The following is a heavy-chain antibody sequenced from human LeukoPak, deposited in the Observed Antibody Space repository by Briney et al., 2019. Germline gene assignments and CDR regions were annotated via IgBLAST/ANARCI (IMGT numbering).Heavy chain of an antibody. Sequence: SGTLSLTCAVSGGSISSSNWWSWVRQPPGKGLEWIGEIYHSGSTNYNPSLKSRVTISVDKSKNQFSLKLSSVTAADTAVYYCARFAFHGYGDYGPQGSPFPWYFDYWGQGTLVTVSS. J-gene: IGHJ4*02. CDR3: ARFAFHGYGDYGPQGSPFPWYFDY. D-gene: IGHD4-17*01. CDR2: IYHSGST. V-gene: IGHV4-4*02. CDR1: GGSISSSNW.